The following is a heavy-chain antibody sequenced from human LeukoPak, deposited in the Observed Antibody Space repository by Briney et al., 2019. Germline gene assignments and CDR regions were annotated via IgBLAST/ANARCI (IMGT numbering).Heavy chain of an antibody. J-gene: IGHJ3*02. D-gene: IGHD1-1*01. CDR1: GGSISSCDYY. V-gene: IGHV4-30-4*01. CDR2: IYYTGST. Sequence: SETLSLTCTVSGGSISSCDYYWSWIRQPPGEGLVWIRYIYYTGSTYYNPSLKSLVTISIDTSKNDYSLQLSSMTAADTAVYDCASDPIDIRNWKAFDIWGQGTMVTVSS. CDR3: ASDPIDIRNWKAFDI.